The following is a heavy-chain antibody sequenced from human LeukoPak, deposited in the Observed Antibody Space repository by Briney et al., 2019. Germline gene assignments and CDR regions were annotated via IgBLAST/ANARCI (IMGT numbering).Heavy chain of an antibody. Sequence: PGGSLRLSCAASGFTFSTYWVSWVRQAPGKGLEWVANIKQDGSEKYYVDSVKGRFTISRDNAKNSLYLQMNSLRAEDTAVYYCARGYYDSSGYCYAFDIWGQGTMVTVSS. J-gene: IGHJ3*02. CDR3: ARGYYDSSGYCYAFDI. CDR2: IKQDGSEK. CDR1: GFTFSTYW. D-gene: IGHD3-22*01. V-gene: IGHV3-7*04.